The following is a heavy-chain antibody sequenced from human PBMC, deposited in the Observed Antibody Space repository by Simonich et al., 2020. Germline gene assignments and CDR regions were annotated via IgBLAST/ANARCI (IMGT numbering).Heavy chain of an antibody. CDR1: GGSFSGYY. D-gene: IGHD6-6*01. CDR3: ERHDPSKAARPPSFYYYYYMDV. Sequence: QVQLQQWGAGLLKPSEPLSLTCAVYGGSFSGYYWSWIRQPPEKGLEWIGYNYYRGSTNYNPSLKARFIISVDTAKSQSSQKQCPLTAAGTAVYYCERHDPSKAARPPSFYYYYYMDVWGKGTTVNVSS. J-gene: IGHJ6*03. CDR2: NYYRGST. V-gene: IGHV4-34*01.